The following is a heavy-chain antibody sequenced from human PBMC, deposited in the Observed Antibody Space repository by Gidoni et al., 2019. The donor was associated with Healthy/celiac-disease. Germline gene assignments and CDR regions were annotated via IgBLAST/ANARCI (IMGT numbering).Heavy chain of an antibody. CDR2: SYYSGIT. CDR1: GGSISSSRYY. CDR3: ARQQLWYTTHHPHYFDY. D-gene: IGHD5-18*01. V-gene: IGHV4-39*01. J-gene: IGHJ4*02. Sequence: QLQLQESGPGLVKPSETLSLTCTVSGGSISSSRYYWGWIRQPPGKGLEWIGSSYYSGITYYNPSLKSRVTISVDTSKNQFSLKLSSVTAADTAVYYCARQQLWYTTHHPHYFDYWGQGTLVTVSS.